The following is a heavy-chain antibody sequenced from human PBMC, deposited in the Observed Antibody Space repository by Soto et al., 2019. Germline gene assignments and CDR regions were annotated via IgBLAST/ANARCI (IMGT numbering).Heavy chain of an antibody. D-gene: IGHD3-3*01. V-gene: IGHV4-31*03. CDR1: GGSISSGGYY. CDR3: ARGITIFGVVINYYYYMDV. J-gene: IGHJ6*03. Sequence: QVQLQESGPGLVKPSQTLSLTCTVSGGSISSGGYYWSWLRQHPGKGLEWIGYIYYSGSTYYNPSLKSRVTISVDTSKNQFSLKLSSVTAADTAVYYCARGITIFGVVINYYYYMDVWGKGTTVTVSS. CDR2: IYYSGST.